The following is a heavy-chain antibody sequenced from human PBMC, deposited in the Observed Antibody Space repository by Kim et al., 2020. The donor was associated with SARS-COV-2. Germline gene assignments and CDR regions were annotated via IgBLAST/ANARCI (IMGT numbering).Heavy chain of an antibody. J-gene: IGHJ4*02. CDR3: TTKPPIEYYFDD. Sequence: YYADSVNGRFTISRDNSKNTLYLQMNSLRAKNTAVYYCTTKPPIEYYFDDWGQGTLVTVSS. V-gene: IGHV3-23*01.